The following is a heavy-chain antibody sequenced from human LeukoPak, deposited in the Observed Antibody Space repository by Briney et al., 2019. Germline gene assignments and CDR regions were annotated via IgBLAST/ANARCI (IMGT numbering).Heavy chain of an antibody. CDR2: IYYSGST. D-gene: IGHD3-3*01. V-gene: IGHV4-30-4*08. CDR3: ARENLEWPYYYYMDV. Sequence: PSETLSLTCTVSGGSISSGDHYWSWIRHPPGKGLEWIGYIYYSGSTYYNPSLKSRVTISVDTSKNQFSLKLSSVTAADTAVYYCARENLEWPYYYYMDVWGKGTTVTVSS. J-gene: IGHJ6*03. CDR1: GGSISSGDHY.